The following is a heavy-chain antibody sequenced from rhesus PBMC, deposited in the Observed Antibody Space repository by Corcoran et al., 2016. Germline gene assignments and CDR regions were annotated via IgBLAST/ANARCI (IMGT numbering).Heavy chain of an antibody. CDR1: GFTFDDYA. Sequence: EVQLVESGGGLVQPGGSLRLSCAASGFTFDDYAMSWVRHAPGKGLEWVCRISGKKGTIYYADYVKGRFTISRDNAKNSLFLQMDRLRAEDTAVYYCTTSTLSSCWPYWGQGVLVTVSS. CDR3: TTSTLSSCWPY. D-gene: IGHD6-31*01. V-gene: IGHV3-134*01. CDR2: ISGKKGTI. J-gene: IGHJ4*01.